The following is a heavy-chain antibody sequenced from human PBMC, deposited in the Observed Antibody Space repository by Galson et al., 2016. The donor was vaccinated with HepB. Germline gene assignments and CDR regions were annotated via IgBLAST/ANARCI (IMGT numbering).Heavy chain of an antibody. Sequence: SLRLSCAASGFTVSDYYMTWVRQAPGKGLEWMSTLSDGGDTTYYADSVKGRFTVSRDTSKNTLYLQKNSLRVDDTALYYCAKGGLSSRWASSWGQGTLVTVSS. CDR1: GFTVSDYY. V-gene: IGHV3-23*01. CDR2: LSDGGDTT. D-gene: IGHD6-13*01. CDR3: AKGGLSSRWASS. J-gene: IGHJ4*02.